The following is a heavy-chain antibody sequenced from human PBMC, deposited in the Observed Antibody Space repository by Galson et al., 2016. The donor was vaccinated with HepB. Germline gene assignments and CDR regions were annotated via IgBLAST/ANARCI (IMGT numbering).Heavy chain of an antibody. D-gene: IGHD3-3*01. V-gene: IGHV3-7*01. CDR1: GFFFSGRA. CDR2: IKQDGSEK. CDR3: ARDPRRDYDFWSGYYDDSYYYGMDV. Sequence: SLRLSCAASGFFFSGRAMSWVRQAPGKGLEWVANIKQDGSEKYYVESMQGRFTIFRDNAKNSLYLQMNSLRVEDTAVYYCARDPRRDYDFWSGYYDDSYYYGMDVWGQGTTVTVSS. J-gene: IGHJ6*02.